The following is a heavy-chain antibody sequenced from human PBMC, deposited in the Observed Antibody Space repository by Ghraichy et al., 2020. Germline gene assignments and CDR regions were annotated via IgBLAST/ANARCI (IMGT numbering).Heavy chain of an antibody. D-gene: IGHD1-26*01. CDR1: GFTFSGYD. J-gene: IGHJ4*02. CDR2: ITSSGRNL. V-gene: IGHV3-48*03. CDR3: ARAVGSYSRFAY. Sequence: GSLNISCAGSGFTFSGYDMHWVRQAPGKGLEWVSCITSSGRNLYYADSVKGRFTISRDNASLYLEMNSLTVEDTALYYCARAVGSYSRFAYWGQGTLVTVSS.